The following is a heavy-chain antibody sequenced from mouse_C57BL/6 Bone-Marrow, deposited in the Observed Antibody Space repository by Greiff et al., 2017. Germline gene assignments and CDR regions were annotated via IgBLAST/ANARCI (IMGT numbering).Heavy chain of an antibody. CDR1: GFTFGSYA. V-gene: IGHV5-4*01. J-gene: IGHJ2*01. Sequence: EVMLVESGGGLVKPGGSLKLSCAASGFTFGSYAMSWVRQTPEKRLEWVATISDGGSYTYYPDNVKGRFTISRDNAKNNLYLQMSHLKSEDTAMYYCARDFYDYWGQGTTRTVSS. D-gene: IGHD2-1*01. CDR2: ISDGGSYT. CDR3: ARDFYDY.